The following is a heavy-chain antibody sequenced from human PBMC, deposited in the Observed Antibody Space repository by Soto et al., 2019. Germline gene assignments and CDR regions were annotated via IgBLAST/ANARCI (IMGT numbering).Heavy chain of an antibody. D-gene: IGHD3-9*01. CDR3: ARDLGLGYHDAFDI. CDR2: MNPYSGNT. V-gene: IGHV1-8*02. J-gene: IGHJ3*02. Sequence: ASVKVSCKASGYTFTSYGMSWVRQAPGQGLEWMGWMNPYSGNTGYAQKFQGRVTMTRNTSISTAYMELSSLRSEDTAVYYCARDLGLGYHDAFDIWGQGTMVTVSS. CDR1: GYTFTSYG.